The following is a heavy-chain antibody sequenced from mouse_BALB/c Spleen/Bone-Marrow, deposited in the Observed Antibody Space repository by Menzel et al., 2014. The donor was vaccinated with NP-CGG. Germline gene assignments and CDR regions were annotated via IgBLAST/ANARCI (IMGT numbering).Heavy chain of an antibody. V-gene: IGHV3-8*02. CDR3: ARYYGKTYFDY. J-gene: IGHJ2*01. CDR1: GDSITSGY. Sequence: EVMLVESGPSLVKPSQTPSLTCSVTGDSITSGYWNWIRKFPGNKLEYMGYISYSGSTYYNPSLKSRISITRDTSKNQYYLQLNSVTTEDTATYHCARYYGKTYFDYWGHGTTLTVSS. CDR2: ISYSGST. D-gene: IGHD2-1*01.